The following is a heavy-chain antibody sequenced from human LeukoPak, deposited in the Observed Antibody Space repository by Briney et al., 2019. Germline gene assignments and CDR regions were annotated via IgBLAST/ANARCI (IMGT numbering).Heavy chain of an antibody. V-gene: IGHV3-23*01. CDR1: GFTLSMYA. CDR2: ISGSGGST. Sequence: GGSLRLSCAASGFTLSMYAMSWVRQAPGKGLEWVSAISGSGGSTYYADSVKGRFTISRDNAKNSLYLQMNSLRAEDTAVYYCARASFTYCYDSSGYFDWGQGTLVTVSS. J-gene: IGHJ4*02. D-gene: IGHD3-22*01. CDR3: ARASFTYCYDSSGYFD.